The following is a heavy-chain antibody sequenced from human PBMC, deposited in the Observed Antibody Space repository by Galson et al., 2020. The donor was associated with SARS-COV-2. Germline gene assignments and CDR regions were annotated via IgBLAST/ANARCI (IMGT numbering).Heavy chain of an antibody. D-gene: IGHD3-10*01. J-gene: IGHJ6*02. CDR1: GFTFSNAW. Sequence: AGGSLRLSCAASGFTFSNAWMSWVRQAPGKGLEWVGRIKSKTDGGTTDYAAPVKGRFTISRDDSKNTLYLQMNSLKTEDTAVYYCTTDLALLLWFGELLFLPPYYGMDVWGQGTTVTVSS. V-gene: IGHV3-15*01. CDR3: TTDLALLLWFGELLFLPPYYGMDV. CDR2: IKSKTDGGTT.